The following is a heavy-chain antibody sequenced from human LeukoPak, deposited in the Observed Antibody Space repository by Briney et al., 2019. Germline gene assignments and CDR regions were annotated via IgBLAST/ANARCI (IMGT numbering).Heavy chain of an antibody. J-gene: IGHJ6*03. CDR1: GYIFTSYY. V-gene: IGHV1-46*01. D-gene: IGHD3-22*01. CDR3: ARAQKPSFELSSGYTYMDV. Sequence: ASVKVSCKASGYIFTSYYMYWVRQAPGQGLEWIGIISPSGSSTTYAQKFQGRVTITADKSTSTAYMELSSLRSEDTAVYYCARAQKPSFELSSGYTYMDVWGKGTTVTVSS. CDR2: ISPSGSST.